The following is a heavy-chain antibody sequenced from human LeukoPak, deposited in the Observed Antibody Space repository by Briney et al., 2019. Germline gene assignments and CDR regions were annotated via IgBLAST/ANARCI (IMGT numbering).Heavy chain of an antibody. CDR2: ISAYNGNT. CDR3: ARDLIAVRPGWFDP. CDR1: GYTFTTYG. J-gene: IGHJ5*02. D-gene: IGHD6-6*01. Sequence: GASVKVSCKASGYTFTTYGISWVRLAPGQGLERMGWISAYNGNTNYAQQFQGRVTMTTDTSMSTAYMELRSLRSDDTAVYYCARDLIAVRPGWFDPWGQGSLVTVSS. V-gene: IGHV1-18*01.